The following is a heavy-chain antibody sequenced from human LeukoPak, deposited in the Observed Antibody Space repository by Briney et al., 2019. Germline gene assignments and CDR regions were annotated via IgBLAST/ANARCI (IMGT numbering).Heavy chain of an antibody. D-gene: IGHD1-26*01. CDR2: IYASGST. V-gene: IGHV4-4*07. Sequence: SETLSLTCTVSGGSISRHYWRWIRQPAGKGLEWIGRIYASGSTNYNPSLKSRVTMSVDTSKSQFSLKLISVTAADTAVYYCARDPRGIVGANHNWFDPWGQGTLVTVSS. CDR3: ARDPRGIVGANHNWFDP. CDR1: GGSISRHY. J-gene: IGHJ5*02.